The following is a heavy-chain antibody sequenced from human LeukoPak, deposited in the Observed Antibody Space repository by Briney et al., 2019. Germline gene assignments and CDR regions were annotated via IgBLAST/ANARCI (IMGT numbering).Heavy chain of an antibody. J-gene: IGHJ4*02. Sequence: ASVKVSCKASGYTFTSYYMHWVRQAPGQGLEWMGIINPSDGSTSYAQKFQGRVTMTRDTSTITVYMELSSLRSEATAVYYCAREESDYNFWSGGDFWGQGTLVTVSS. CDR3: AREESDYNFWSGGDF. D-gene: IGHD3-3*01. CDR1: GYTFTSYY. V-gene: IGHV1-46*01. CDR2: INPSDGST.